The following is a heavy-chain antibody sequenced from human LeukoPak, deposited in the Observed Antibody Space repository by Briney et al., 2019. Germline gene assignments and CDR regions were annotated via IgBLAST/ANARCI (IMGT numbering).Heavy chain of an antibody. J-gene: IGHJ4*02. CDR1: GYTFTSYG. CDR2: ISAYNGNT. V-gene: IGHV1-18*01. CDR3: ARDRAIFGVVTGIDC. Sequence: ASVKVSCKASGYTFTSYGISWVRQAPGQGLEWMGWISAYNGNTNYAQKLQGRVTMTTDTSTSTAYMELRSLRSDDTAVYYCARDRAIFGVVTGIDCWGQGTLVTVSS. D-gene: IGHD3-3*01.